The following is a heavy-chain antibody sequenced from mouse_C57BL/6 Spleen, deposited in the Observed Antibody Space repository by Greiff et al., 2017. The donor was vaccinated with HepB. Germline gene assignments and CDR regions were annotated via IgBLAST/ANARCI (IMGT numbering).Heavy chain of an antibody. D-gene: IGHD3-2*02. CDR2: IDPSDSET. Sequence: QVQLQQPGAELVRPGSSVKLSCKASGYTFTSYWMHWVKQRPIQGLEWIGNIDPSDSETHYNQKFKDKATLTVDKSSSTAYMQLSSLTSEDSAVYYCARGDSAGSWFAYWGQSTLVPVSA. V-gene: IGHV1-52*01. CDR3: ARGDSAGSWFAY. CDR1: GYTFTSYW. J-gene: IGHJ3*01.